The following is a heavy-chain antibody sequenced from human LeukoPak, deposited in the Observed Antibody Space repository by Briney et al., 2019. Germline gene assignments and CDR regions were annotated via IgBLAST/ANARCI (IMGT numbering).Heavy chain of an antibody. J-gene: IGHJ6*03. CDR2: IIPIFGTA. CDR1: GGTFSSYA. V-gene: IGHV1-69*05. D-gene: IGHD6-6*01. Sequence: ASVKVSCKASGGTFSSYAISWVRQAPGQGLEWMGGIIPIFGTANYAQKFQGRVTITTDESTSTAYMELSSLRSEDTAVYYCARGLYVAARPDPYYYYYMDVWGKGTTVTVSS. CDR3: ARGLYVAARPDPYYYYYMDV.